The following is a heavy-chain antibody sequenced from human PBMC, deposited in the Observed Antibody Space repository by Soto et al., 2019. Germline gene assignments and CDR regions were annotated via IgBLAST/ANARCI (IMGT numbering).Heavy chain of an antibody. CDR1: GGTFSSYT. CDR2: IIPILGIA. Sequence: QVQLVQSGAEVKKPGSSVKVSCKASGGTFSSYTISWVRQAPGQGLEWMGRIIPILGIANYAQKFQRRVTINVEKSRTPASRELSRLRSEAPAVYSCATTYCSRTGCLLWFGELLLDYWGQGTLVTVSS. CDR3: ATTYCSRTGCLLWFGELLLDY. V-gene: IGHV1-69*02. J-gene: IGHJ4*02. D-gene: IGHD3-10*01.